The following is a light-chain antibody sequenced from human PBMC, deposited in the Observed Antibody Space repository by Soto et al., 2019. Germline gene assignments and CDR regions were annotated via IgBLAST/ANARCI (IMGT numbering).Light chain of an antibody. CDR1: QTVITS. CDR3: QQYGSSPWT. J-gene: IGKJ1*01. V-gene: IGKV3-11*01. Sequence: EIVLTQSPATLSLSPGERATLSCRASQTVITSVAWCQQKPGQAPRLLIYDASNRATGIPARFSGSGSGTDFTLTISSLEPEDFAVYYCQQYGSSPWTFGQGTKVDIK. CDR2: DAS.